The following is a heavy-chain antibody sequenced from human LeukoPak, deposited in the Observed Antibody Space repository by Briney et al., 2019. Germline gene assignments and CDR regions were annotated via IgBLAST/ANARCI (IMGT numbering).Heavy chain of an antibody. CDR1: GFTFSSYW. CDR2: IKQDGSEK. D-gene: IGHD3-10*01. J-gene: IGHJ5*02. Sequence: GGSLRLSCAASGFTFSSYWMSWVRQAPGKGLEWVASIKQDGSEKYYVDSVKGRFTISRDNAKNSLYLQMNSLRAEDTAVYYCARDYLYYYGSGSYHWFDPWGQGTLVTVSS. CDR3: ARDYLYYYGSGSYHWFDP. V-gene: IGHV3-7*01.